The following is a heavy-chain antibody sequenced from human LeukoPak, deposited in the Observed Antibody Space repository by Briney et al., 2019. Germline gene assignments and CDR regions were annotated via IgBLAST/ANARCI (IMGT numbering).Heavy chain of an antibody. Sequence: PGGSLRLSCAASGFTFSSYAMHWVRQAPGKGLGWVAVISYDGSNKYYADSVKGRFTISRDNSKNTLYLQMNSLRAEDTAVYYCAKPQYSSSWYYFDYWGQGTLVTVSS. CDR2: ISYDGSNK. V-gene: IGHV3-30-3*02. D-gene: IGHD6-13*01. J-gene: IGHJ4*02. CDR1: GFTFSSYA. CDR3: AKPQYSSSWYYFDY.